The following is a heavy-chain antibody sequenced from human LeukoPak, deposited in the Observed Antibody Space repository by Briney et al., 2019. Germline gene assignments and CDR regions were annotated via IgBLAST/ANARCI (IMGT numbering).Heavy chain of an antibody. CDR1: GYTFTSYG. CDR2: ISAYNGNT. J-gene: IGHJ4*02. CDR3: ARDSLVGVPDY. Sequence: GASVKVSCKASGYTFTSYGISWVRQAPGQGLEWMGWISAYNGNTNYAQKLQGRVTMTRDTSTSTVYMELSSLRSEDTAVYYCARDSLVGVPDYWGQGTLVTVSS. V-gene: IGHV1-18*01. D-gene: IGHD1-26*01.